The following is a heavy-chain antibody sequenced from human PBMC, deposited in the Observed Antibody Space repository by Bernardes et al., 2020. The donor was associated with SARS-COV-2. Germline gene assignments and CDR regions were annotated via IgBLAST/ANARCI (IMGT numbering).Heavy chain of an antibody. Sequence: GWSLRLSCAASGFSLSSHAMSWVRQAPGKGLEWVSGVGSDGNTHYTDSVRGRFSISRDNSKNILYLQMNSLRGEDTAVYFCARDLFWWSAADYWGQGTLVTVS. D-gene: IGHD3-16*01. CDR3: ARDLFWWSAADY. J-gene: IGHJ4*02. V-gene: IGHV3-23*01. CDR1: GFSLSSHA. CDR2: VGSDGNT.